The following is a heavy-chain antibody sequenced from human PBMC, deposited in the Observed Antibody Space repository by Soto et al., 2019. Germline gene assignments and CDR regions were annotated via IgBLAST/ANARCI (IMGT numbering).Heavy chain of an antibody. V-gene: IGHV5-10-1*01. CDR2: IDPSDSYT. J-gene: IGHJ5*02. CDR1: GYSFSNYW. Sequence: LGESLKISCKGSGYSFSNYWIGWARQMPGKGLEWMGRIDPSDSYTNYSPSFQGHVTISADKSISTAYLQWSSLKASDTAMYYCARAMTTVTPNWFDPWGQGTLVTVSS. CDR3: ARAMTTVTPNWFDP. D-gene: IGHD4-17*01.